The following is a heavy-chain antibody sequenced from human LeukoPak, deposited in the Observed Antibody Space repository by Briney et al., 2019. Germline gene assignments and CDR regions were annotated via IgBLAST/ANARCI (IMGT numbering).Heavy chain of an antibody. J-gene: IGHJ6*04. CDR2: ISYDGSNK. Sequence: PGRSLRLSCAASGFTFSSYGMHRVRQAPGKGLGWVAVISYDGSNKYYADSVKGRFTISRDNSKNTLYLQMNSLRAEDTAVYYCAKNLWFGELYNGMDVWGKGTTVTVSS. D-gene: IGHD3-10*01. CDR1: GFTFSSYG. CDR3: AKNLWFGELYNGMDV. V-gene: IGHV3-30*18.